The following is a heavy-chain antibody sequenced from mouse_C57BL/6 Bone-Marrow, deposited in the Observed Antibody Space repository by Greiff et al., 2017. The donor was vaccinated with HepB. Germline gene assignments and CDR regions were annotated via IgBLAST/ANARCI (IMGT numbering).Heavy chain of an antibody. D-gene: IGHD2-4*01. J-gene: IGHJ2*01. CDR1: GYAFSSSW. CDR3: ARDDYGGY. V-gene: IGHV1-82*01. CDR2: IYPGDGDT. Sequence: VQLQQSGPELVKPGASVKISCKASGYAFSSSWMNWVKQRPGKGLEWIGRIYPGDGDTNYNGKFKGKATLTADKSSNTAYMQLSSLTTEDSAIYYCARDDYGGYWGQGTTLTVSS.